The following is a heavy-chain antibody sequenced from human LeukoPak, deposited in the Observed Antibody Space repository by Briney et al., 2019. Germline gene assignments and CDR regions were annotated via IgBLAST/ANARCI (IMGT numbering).Heavy chain of an antibody. CDR3: AKRDWNDAFDY. CDR1: GESLSSGSNY. V-gene: IGHV4-61*02. CDR2: IHTSGST. Sequence: ASETLSLTCTVSGESLSSGSNYWSWIRQPAAKGLEWIGRIHTSGSTNYNPSLKSRVTMSVALSKNQFSLEMTSMTAADTAVYYCAKRDWNDAFDYWGQGTLVTVSS. J-gene: IGHJ4*02. D-gene: IGHD1-1*01.